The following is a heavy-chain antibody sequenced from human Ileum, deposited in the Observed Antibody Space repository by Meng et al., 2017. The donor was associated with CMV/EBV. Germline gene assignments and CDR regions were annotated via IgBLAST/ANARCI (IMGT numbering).Heavy chain of an antibody. Sequence: SETLSLTCTVSGGSVSSGSYYWSWIRQPPGKGLEWIGYIYYSGSTNYNPSLKSRVTISVDTSKNQFSLKLSSVTAADTAVYYCARDRETRVADYGMDVWGQGTTVTVSS. V-gene: IGHV4-61*01. CDR3: ARDRETRVADYGMDV. CDR1: GGSVSSGSYY. D-gene: IGHD3-10*01. CDR2: IYYSGST. J-gene: IGHJ6*02.